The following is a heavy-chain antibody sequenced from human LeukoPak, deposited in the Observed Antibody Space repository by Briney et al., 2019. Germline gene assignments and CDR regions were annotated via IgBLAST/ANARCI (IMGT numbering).Heavy chain of an antibody. CDR3: TPEGITGAGGFDF. J-gene: IGHJ4*02. CDR2: IKSKTDGGTT. V-gene: IGHV3-15*01. Sequence: GGTLRLSCAPSGFTFSNAWMSWVRQAPGKGLEWVGRIKSKTDGGTTEYAAPVKGRFTISKNDTKNTLYLQMNSLKTEDTAVYYCTPEGITGAGGFDFWGQGTLVTVSS. D-gene: IGHD6-19*01. CDR1: GFTFSNAW.